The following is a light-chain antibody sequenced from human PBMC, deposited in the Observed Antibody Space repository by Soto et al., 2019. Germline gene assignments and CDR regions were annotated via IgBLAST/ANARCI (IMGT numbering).Light chain of an antibody. CDR3: HQYGSSPLT. J-gene: IGKJ3*01. V-gene: IGKV3-20*01. CDR1: QSVTSSF. Sequence: EIAVTQSPGTLSLSPGERAILTCRASQSVTSSFLAWYQQRPGQAPRLLIYGASSRASGIPDRFSGSGSGTDFTLTISRLAPEDFAMYYCHQYGSSPLTFGPGTKVDIK. CDR2: GAS.